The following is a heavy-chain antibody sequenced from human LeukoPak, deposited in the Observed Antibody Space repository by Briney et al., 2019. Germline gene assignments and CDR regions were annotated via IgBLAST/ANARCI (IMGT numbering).Heavy chain of an antibody. Sequence: PGGSLRLSCAASGFTFSSYEMNWVRQAPGKGLEWVSYISSSGSTIYYADSVKGRFTISRDNAKNSLYLQMNSLRAEDTAVYYCAKARDGSGWYWFDPWGHGTLVTVSS. CDR1: GFTFSSYE. V-gene: IGHV3-48*03. J-gene: IGHJ5*02. CDR3: AKARDGSGWYWFDP. CDR2: ISSSGSTI. D-gene: IGHD6-19*01.